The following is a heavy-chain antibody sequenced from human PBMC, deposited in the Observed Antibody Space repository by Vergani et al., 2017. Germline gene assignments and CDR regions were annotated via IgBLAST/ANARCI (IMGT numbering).Heavy chain of an antibody. Sequence: EVQLLESGGGLVQPGGSLRLSCAASGFTFSTYAMTWVRQAPGKGLEWVSTISSDGGSTYYADSVKGRFTISRDSSKNTLSLQMNSLTAEDTTVYYCAIVLAPNHGWFDPWGQGTLVTVSS. CDR1: GFTFSTYA. CDR3: AIVLAPNHGWFDP. J-gene: IGHJ5*02. V-gene: IGHV3-23*01. CDR2: ISSDGGST. D-gene: IGHD3-3*01.